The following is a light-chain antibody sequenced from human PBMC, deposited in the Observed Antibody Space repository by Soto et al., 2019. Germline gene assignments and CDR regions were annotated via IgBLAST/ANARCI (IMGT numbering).Light chain of an antibody. CDR1: HTISNF. CDR3: QQYMSYS. Sequence: DVQMTQSPSTLSVSVGDRVTITCRASHTISNFFSCYQQKPWTGPQLLISPASTLESGVPSRFSGSGSGTEFTLTIRRLQPDDFATYHCQQYMSYSFGQGTKVDIK. V-gene: IGKV1-5*01. J-gene: IGKJ1*01. CDR2: PAS.